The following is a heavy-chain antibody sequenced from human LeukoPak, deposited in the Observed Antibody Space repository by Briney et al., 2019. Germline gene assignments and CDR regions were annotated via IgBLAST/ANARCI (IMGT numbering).Heavy chain of an antibody. Sequence: ASVKVSCKASGYTFTTYAMNWVRQAPGQGLEWMGWIDTNTGNPTYAQGFTGRFVFSLDTSVSTAYLQISSLKAEDTAVYYCAREKPPGVVAILDAFDIWGQGTMVTVSS. CDR3: AREKPPGVVAILDAFDI. CDR1: GYTFTTYA. CDR2: IDTNTGNP. J-gene: IGHJ3*02. V-gene: IGHV7-4-1*02. D-gene: IGHD2-15*01.